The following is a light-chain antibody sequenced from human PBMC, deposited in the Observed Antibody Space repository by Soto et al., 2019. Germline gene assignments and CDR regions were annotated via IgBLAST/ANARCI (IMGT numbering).Light chain of an antibody. V-gene: IGKV3-15*01. CDR2: GAS. J-gene: IGKJ1*01. Sequence: EIVMTHYPATLSVSPGERATLSCRSIQSVSSNLAWYQQKPGQAPRLLIYGASTRATGIPARFSGSGSGKEFTITISSLQSEDFAVYYCQQYNNWSPWTFGQGTKVDIK. CDR3: QQYNNWSPWT. CDR1: QSVSSN.